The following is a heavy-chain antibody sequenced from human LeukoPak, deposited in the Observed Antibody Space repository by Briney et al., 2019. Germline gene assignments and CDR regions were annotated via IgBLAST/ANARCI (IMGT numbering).Heavy chain of an antibody. CDR3: ARGHNYYDSSGNFDY. CDR2: IYTSGST. CDR1: GGSISSGSYY. J-gene: IGHJ4*02. D-gene: IGHD3-22*01. Sequence: SETLSLTCTVSGGSISSGSYYWSWIRQPAGKGLEWIGRIYTSGSTNYNHSLKSRVTISVDTSKNQFSLKLSSVTAADTAVYYCARGHNYYDSSGNFDYWGQGTLVTVSS. V-gene: IGHV4-61*02.